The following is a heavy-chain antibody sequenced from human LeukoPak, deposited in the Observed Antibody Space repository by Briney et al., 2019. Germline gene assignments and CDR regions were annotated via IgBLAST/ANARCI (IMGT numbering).Heavy chain of an antibody. D-gene: IGHD2-2*01. Sequence: GGSLRLSCSASGFTFSSYWMHWVRQAPGKGLVWVSRINSDGSITTYADSVRGRFTISRDNAKSTLYLQMNSLRAEDTAVYYCASSTQISKYADYWGQGALVTVSS. CDR3: ASSTQISKYADY. V-gene: IGHV3-74*01. CDR2: INSDGSIT. CDR1: GFTFSSYW. J-gene: IGHJ4*02.